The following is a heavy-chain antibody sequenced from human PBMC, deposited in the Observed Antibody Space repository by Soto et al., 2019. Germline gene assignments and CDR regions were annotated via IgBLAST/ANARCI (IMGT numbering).Heavy chain of an antibody. J-gene: IGHJ6*01. D-gene: IGHD1-1*01. CDR2: ISGSGGST. Sequence: EVQLLESGGGLVQPGGSLRLSCAASGFTFSSYAMSWVRQAPGKGLEWVSAISGSGGSTYYADSVKGRFTISRDNSKNKLYLQMNSPRAADTAVNYWWNGAHYKTGHGMGVWGQGTTVTVAS. V-gene: IGHV3-23*01. CDR1: GFTFSSYA. CDR3: WNGAHYKTGHGMGV.